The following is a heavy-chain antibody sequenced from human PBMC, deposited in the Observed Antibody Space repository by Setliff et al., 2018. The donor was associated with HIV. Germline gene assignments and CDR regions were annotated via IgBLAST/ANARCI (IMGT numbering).Heavy chain of an antibody. J-gene: IGHJ4*02. CDR1: GYPFADHY. CDR2: INPRSGVT. Sequence: ASVKVSCKSSGYPFADHYLHWVRQAPGQGLQWMGWINPRSGVTKYAQNFQGRFIMTTDTTINTAYMQLERLTSDDTALYYCARRATTGDYHHFFDFWGQGTLVTVSS. V-gene: IGHV1-2*02. D-gene: IGHD4-17*01. CDR3: ARRATTGDYHHFFDF.